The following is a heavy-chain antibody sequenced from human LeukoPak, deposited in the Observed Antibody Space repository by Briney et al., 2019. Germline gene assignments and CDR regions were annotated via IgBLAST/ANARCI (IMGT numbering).Heavy chain of an antibody. D-gene: IGHD5-24*01. CDR2: IRPNSGTT. Sequence: GASVKVSCKASGYTFTGYSMHWVRQAPGQGLEWMGLIRPNSGTTNYAQRFQGRVTMTRDTSISTAYMELSSLRSDDTAVYYCATVTRYHSDGYTSRGYNDYWGQGTLDSVSS. V-gene: IGHV1-2*02. J-gene: IGHJ4*02. CDR3: ATVTRYHSDGYTSRGYNDY. CDR1: GYTFTGYS.